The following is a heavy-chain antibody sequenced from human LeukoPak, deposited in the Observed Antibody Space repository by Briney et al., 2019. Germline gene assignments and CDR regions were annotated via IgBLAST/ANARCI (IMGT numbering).Heavy chain of an antibody. CDR2: ISGSGGST. V-gene: IGHV3-23*01. J-gene: IGHJ5*02. D-gene: IGHD6-13*01. CDR1: GFTFSSYA. CDR3: AKGTISSSWYAATPIDP. Sequence: GGSLRLSCAASGFTFSSYAMSWVRQAPGKGLEWVSAISGSGGSTYYTDSVKGRFTISRDNSKNTLHLQMNSLRAEDTAVYYCAKGTISSSWYAATPIDPWGQGTLVTVSS.